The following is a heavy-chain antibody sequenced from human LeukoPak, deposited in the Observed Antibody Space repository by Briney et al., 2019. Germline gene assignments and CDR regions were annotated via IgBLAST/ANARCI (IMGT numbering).Heavy chain of an antibody. D-gene: IGHD3-10*01. CDR3: ATKPRITMVRGVISTYPLIDY. CDR2: IWYDGSNK. Sequence: GGSLRLSCAASGFTFSIYGMHWVRQAPGKGLEWVAVIWYDGSNKYYADSVKGRFTISRDNSKNTLYLQMNSLRAEDTAVYYCATKPRITMVRGVISTYPLIDYWGQGTLVTVSS. V-gene: IGHV3-33*01. CDR1: GFTFSIYG. J-gene: IGHJ4*02.